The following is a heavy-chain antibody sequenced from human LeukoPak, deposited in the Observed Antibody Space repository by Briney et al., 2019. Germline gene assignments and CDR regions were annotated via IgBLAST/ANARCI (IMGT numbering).Heavy chain of an antibody. V-gene: IGHV4-61*02. D-gene: IGHD6-13*01. Sequence: PSETLSLTCTVSGGSITTGSYYWSWIRQPTGTALEWIGRIYSSRSTNYNPSLKSRVTISVDTSNNQFSLNLNYVTAADTAVYYCARVDVSTWSHFDNWGQGTLVTVSS. CDR1: GGSITTGSYY. CDR2: IYSSRST. J-gene: IGHJ4*02. CDR3: ARVDVSTWSHFDN.